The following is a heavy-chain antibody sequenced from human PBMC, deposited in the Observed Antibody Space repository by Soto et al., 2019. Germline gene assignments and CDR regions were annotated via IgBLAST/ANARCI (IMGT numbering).Heavy chain of an antibody. D-gene: IGHD4-17*01. CDR1: GGSISSSNYY. J-gene: IGHJ6*03. V-gene: IGHV4-39*07. CDR2: IHHSGST. Sequence: SETLSLTCTVSGGSISSSNYYWGWIRQPPGKGLEWIGSIHHSGSTYYNPSLKSRVTTSVDTSKNQFSLKLSSVTAADTAVYYCARINGDMYYYYYMDVWGKGTTVTVSS. CDR3: ARINGDMYYYYYMDV.